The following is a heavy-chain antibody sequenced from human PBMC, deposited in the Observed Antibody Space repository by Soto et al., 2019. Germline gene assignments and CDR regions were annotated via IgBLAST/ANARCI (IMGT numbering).Heavy chain of an antibody. CDR2: IYHTGST. CDR1: GGSVTSSNW. CDR3: ARGEAVFGHQFDY. Sequence: QVQLQESGPGLVKPSGTLSLTCTVSGGSVTSSNWWTWVRQPPGKGLEWIGEIYHTGSTTYNPSLYSRVTISVDKSKNQFSLKLSSVTAADTAVYYCARGEAVFGHQFDYWGQGTLVTVSS. V-gene: IGHV4-4*02. J-gene: IGHJ4*02. D-gene: IGHD6-19*01.